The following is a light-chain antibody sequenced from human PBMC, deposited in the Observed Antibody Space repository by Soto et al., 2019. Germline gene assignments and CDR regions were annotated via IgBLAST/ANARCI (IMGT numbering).Light chain of an antibody. V-gene: IGLV4-69*01. CDR1: SGHSSYA. CDR3: QTWGTGFQV. J-gene: IGLJ7*01. CDR2: LNNDGSH. Sequence: QAVVTQSPSASASLGASVKLTCTLSSGHSSYAIAWHQKQPGKRPRYLMDLNNDGSHTKGDGIPDRFSGSSSGAERYLIISSLQSEDEADYYCQTWGTGFQVFGGGTQLTVL.